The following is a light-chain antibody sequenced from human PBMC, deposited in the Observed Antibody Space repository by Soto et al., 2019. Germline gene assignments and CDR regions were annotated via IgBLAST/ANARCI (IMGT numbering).Light chain of an antibody. Sequence: QSVLTQPPSVSGAPGQRVTISCTGSSSNIGADYDVHWYQQLPGTAPKLLIYGNSNRPSGVPDRFSGSKSGTSASLAITGLQAEDEADYYCSSYAGSSNVFGTGTKLTVL. V-gene: IGLV1-40*01. CDR2: GNS. CDR3: SSYAGSSNV. J-gene: IGLJ1*01. CDR1: SSNIGADYD.